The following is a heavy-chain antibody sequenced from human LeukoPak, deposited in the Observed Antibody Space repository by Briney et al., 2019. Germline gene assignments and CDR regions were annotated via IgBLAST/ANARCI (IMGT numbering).Heavy chain of an antibody. J-gene: IGHJ5*02. CDR1: ASTFTIYG. Sequence: GASVTVSFTSSASTFTIYGISWVRQAPGQGLEWMGWISAYNGNTNYAQKLQGRVTMTTDTSTSTAYMELRSLRSDDTAVYYCARNPAPIHIPFDPWGRGTLVSVSS. V-gene: IGHV1-18*01. CDR2: ISAYNGNT. D-gene: IGHD2-2*02. CDR3: ARNPAPIHIPFDP.